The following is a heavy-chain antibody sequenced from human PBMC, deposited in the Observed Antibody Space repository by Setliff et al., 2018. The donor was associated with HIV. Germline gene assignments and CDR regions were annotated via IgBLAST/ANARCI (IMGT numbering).Heavy chain of an antibody. D-gene: IGHD3-22*01. CDR2: IIPILGSI. Sequence: GASVKVSCKASGGIFSSYALSWVRQAPGRGLEWMGGIIPILGSIDYAQKFQGRLSITADESTGTAYMELSSLRFEDTAMYYCARLSGDNSGQPYYYYMNVWGKGTTVTVSS. CDR1: GGIFSSYA. V-gene: IGHV1-69*13. J-gene: IGHJ6*03. CDR3: ARLSGDNSGQPYYYYMNV.